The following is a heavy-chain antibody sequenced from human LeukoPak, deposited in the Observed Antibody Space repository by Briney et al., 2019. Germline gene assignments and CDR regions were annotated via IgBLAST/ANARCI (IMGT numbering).Heavy chain of an antibody. D-gene: IGHD6-19*01. CDR1: GFTFSSYS. V-gene: IGHV3-21*01. CDR3: AKDMFRYSSGDAFDI. CDR2: ISSTSIYK. J-gene: IGHJ3*02. Sequence: GGSLRLSCAASGFTFSSYSMNWVRQAPGKGLEWVSSISSTSIYKYYADSVKGRFTISRDNSKNTLYLQMNSLRAEDTAVYYCAKDMFRYSSGDAFDIWGQGTMVTVSS.